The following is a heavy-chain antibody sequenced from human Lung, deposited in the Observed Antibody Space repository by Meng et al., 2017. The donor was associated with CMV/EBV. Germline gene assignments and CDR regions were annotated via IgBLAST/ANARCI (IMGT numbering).Heavy chain of an antibody. CDR2: INPKSGGT. D-gene: IGHD4/OR15-4a*01. CDR3: ARDVDSGAADY. CDR1: GYTFTDFY. V-gene: IGHV1-2*02. Sequence: ASVKVSCKASGYTFTDFYIHWLRRAPGRGPEWVGWINPKSGGTNYAQKFEGRVTMTTDTSTRTVYLEIDRLRIDDTAMYYCARDVDSGAADYWGQGNLVTVDS. J-gene: IGHJ4*02.